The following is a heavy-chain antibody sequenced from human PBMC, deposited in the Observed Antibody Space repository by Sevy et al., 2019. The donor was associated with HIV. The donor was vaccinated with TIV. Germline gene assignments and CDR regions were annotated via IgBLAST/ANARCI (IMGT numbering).Heavy chain of an antibody. J-gene: IGHJ5*02. V-gene: IGHV3-7*03. D-gene: IGHD6-13*01. CDR3: ARAIAAADAS. CDR1: GFSISTYW. CDR2: INQEGSKA. Sequence: GGYLRLSCAASGFSISTYWMLWVRQSPGKGLEFVANINQEGSKAFYMGSVKGRFTISRDNARNSLYLQMNSLRAEDTAVYYCARAIAAADASWGQGTLVTVSS.